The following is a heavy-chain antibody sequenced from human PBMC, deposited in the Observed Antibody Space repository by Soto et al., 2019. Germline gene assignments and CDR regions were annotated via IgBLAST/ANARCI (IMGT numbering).Heavy chain of an antibody. CDR2: IYYNGST. CDR3: ARARLRAVYAFDI. J-gene: IGHJ3*02. D-gene: IGHD5-12*01. Sequence: SETLSLTCTVSGGSVSSGAYYWTWIRQRPGKGLEWIGYIYYNGSTYYSPSLKSRLSISLDTSKNQFSLRLSSVTAADTAMYYCARARLRAVYAFDIWGQGTMVTVSS. CDR1: GGSVSSGAYY. V-gene: IGHV4-31*03.